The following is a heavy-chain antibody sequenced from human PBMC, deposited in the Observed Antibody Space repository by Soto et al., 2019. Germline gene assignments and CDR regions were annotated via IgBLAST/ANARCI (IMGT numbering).Heavy chain of an antibody. CDR3: ARESSSWYPLGYYYYGMDV. D-gene: IGHD6-13*01. Sequence: GGSLTLSCAASGFTFSSYGMHWVRQAPGKGLEWVAVIWNDGSNKYYADSVKGRFTISRDNSKNTLYLQMNSLRAEDTAVYYCARESSSWYPLGYYYYGMDVWGQGTTVTVSS. V-gene: IGHV3-33*01. CDR1: GFTFSSYG. J-gene: IGHJ6*02. CDR2: IWNDGSNK.